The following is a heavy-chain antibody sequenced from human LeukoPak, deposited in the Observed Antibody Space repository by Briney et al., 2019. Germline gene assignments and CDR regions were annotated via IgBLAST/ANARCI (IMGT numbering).Heavy chain of an antibody. CDR2: ISYDGSNK. J-gene: IGHJ4*02. CDR3: AKGGRYFDWLLPPFDY. CDR1: GFTFSSYG. Sequence: PGRSLRLSCAASGFTFSSYGMRWVRQAPGKGLEWVAVISYDGSNKYYADSVKGRFTISRDNSKNTLYLQMNSLRAEDTAVYYCAKGGRYFDWLLPPFDYWGQGTLVTVSS. V-gene: IGHV3-30*18. D-gene: IGHD3-9*01.